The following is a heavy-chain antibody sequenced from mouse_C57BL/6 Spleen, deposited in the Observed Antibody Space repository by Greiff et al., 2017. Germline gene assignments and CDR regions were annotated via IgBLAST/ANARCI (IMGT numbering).Heavy chain of an antibody. D-gene: IGHD2-10*02. CDR2: IWSGGST. Sequence: VKLVESGPGLVQPSQSLSITCTVSGFSLTSYGVHWVRQSPGKGLEWLGVIWSGGSTDYNAAFISRLSISKDNSKSQVFFKMNSLQADDTAIYYCARNPVWGWDYAMDYWGQGTSVTVSS. CDR3: ARNPVWGWDYAMDY. V-gene: IGHV2-2*01. CDR1: GFSLTSYG. J-gene: IGHJ4*01.